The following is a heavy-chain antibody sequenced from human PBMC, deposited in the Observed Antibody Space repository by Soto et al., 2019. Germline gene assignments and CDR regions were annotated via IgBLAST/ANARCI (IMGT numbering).Heavy chain of an antibody. CDR1: GGSVSSGSYY. D-gene: IGHD3-9*01. CDR2: IYYSGST. V-gene: IGHV4-61*01. Sequence: SETLSLTCTVSGGSVSSGSYYWSWIRQPPGKGLEWIGYIYYSGSTNYNPSLKSRLIISVDTSKSQFSLKLSSVTAADTAVYNCVRFWPPPYSDALTDYTDAFDYWGQGTLVTVSS. CDR3: VRFWPPPYSDALTDYTDAFDY. J-gene: IGHJ4*02.